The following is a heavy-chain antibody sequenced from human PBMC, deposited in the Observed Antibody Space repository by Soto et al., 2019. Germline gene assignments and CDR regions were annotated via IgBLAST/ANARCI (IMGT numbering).Heavy chain of an antibody. D-gene: IGHD2-8*02. J-gene: IGHJ5*02. CDR1: GGTFSSYA. V-gene: IGHV1-69*05. CDR3: ARGAPGGTIPEGLA. Sequence: SVKVSCKASGGTFSSYAVSWVRQAPGQGLEWMGGIIPIFGTTNYAQKFQGRVTISMDDSTSTAYMELSSLRSEDSAVYYCARGAPGGTIPEGLAWGQGTLVTVSS. CDR2: IIPIFGTT.